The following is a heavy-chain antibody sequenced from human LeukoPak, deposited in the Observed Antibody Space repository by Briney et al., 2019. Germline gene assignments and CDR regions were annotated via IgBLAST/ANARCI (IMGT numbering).Heavy chain of an antibody. J-gene: IGHJ6*03. CDR2: THYSGST. CDR1: GDSVSTGLHY. CDR3: ARGRRGKYSPYFYYHMDM. D-gene: IGHD1-26*01. V-gene: IGHV4-31*03. Sequence: SETLSLTCNVSGDSVSTGLHYYSWIRQHPGEGLEWIGCTHYSGSTHYKSSLRSRLIISLDTSKNQVSLKLTSVTAADTAVYYCARGRRGKYSPYFYYHMDMCGTGTPVTVSS.